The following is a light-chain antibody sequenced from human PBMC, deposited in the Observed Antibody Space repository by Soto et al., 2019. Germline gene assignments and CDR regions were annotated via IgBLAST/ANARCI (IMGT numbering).Light chain of an antibody. CDR2: AVT. Sequence: QSVLTQPPSVSGAPGQRATISCTGSSSNIGAGYDVHWYQQLPGTAPKLLIAAVTSRPSGVPDRFSGSKSDSSAYLAITGLQADDEADYYCQSFDSSLSGGVFGGGTKLTVL. CDR3: QSFDSSLSGGV. CDR1: SSNIGAGYD. V-gene: IGLV1-40*01. J-gene: IGLJ3*02.